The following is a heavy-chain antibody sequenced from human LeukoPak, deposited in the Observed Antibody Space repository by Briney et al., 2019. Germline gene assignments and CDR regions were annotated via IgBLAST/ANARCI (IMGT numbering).Heavy chain of an antibody. CDR3: ARQYYDSSGYYYSYYYYYMDV. V-gene: IGHV4-61*02. D-gene: IGHD3-22*01. CDR1: GGSIRSGSYY. J-gene: IGHJ6*03. CDR2: IYTSGST. Sequence: SETLSLTCTVSGGSIRSGSYYWSWSRQPAGRGLEWIGRIYTSGSTNYNPSLKSRVTISVDTSKNQFSLKLSSVTAADTAVYYCARQYYDSSGYYYSYYYYYMDVWGKGTTVTVSS.